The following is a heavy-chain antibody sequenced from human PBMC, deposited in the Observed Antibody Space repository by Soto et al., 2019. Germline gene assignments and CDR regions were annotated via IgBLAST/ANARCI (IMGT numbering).Heavy chain of an antibody. CDR1: GGSITSSSYY. CDR2: IYYSGST. V-gene: IGHV4-39*01. D-gene: IGHD1-26*01. Sequence: QLHLRESGPGLVKPSETLSLTSTVSGGSITSSSYYWGWIRQPPGKGLEWIGSIYYSGSTYYNPSLKSRVTISVDTSKNQFSLKLSFVTAADTAVYYCATQEVGGTYVYTFDPWGQGTLVTVSS. CDR3: ATQEVGGTYVYTFDP. J-gene: IGHJ5*02.